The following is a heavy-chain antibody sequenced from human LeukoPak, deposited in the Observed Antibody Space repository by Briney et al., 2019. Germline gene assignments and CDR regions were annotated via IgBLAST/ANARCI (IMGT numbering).Heavy chain of an antibody. D-gene: IGHD1-14*01. J-gene: IGHJ3*02. CDR1: GFRFSYHD. CDR3: ARELGGTKAGGFDI. CDR2: IGAAGAHT. Sequence: GGSLRLSCAASGFRFSYHDMHWVRQAPGKGLEFVSSIGAAGAHTFYADSVKGRFTISRDNFQSTMYLQMDGLRPEDSAVYYCARELGGTKAGGFDIWGQGTVVTVSS. V-gene: IGHV3-64*02.